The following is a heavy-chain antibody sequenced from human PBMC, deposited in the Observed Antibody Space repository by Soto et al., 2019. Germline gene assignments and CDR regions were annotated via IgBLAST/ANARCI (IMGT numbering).Heavy chain of an antibody. Sequence: QITLKESGPPLVKPTQTLTLTCTFSGFSLNTHGVGVGWIRQPPGKALECLALIYWDDNKRYSPSLKSRLAITKDTSKNQVVLTMTNMDPVDTGTYYCAHTEVLYCGGDCYHPNRFDPWGQGTLVTVSS. D-gene: IGHD2-21*02. V-gene: IGHV2-5*02. CDR2: IYWDDNK. CDR1: GFSLNTHGVG. CDR3: AHTEVLYCGGDCYHPNRFDP. J-gene: IGHJ5*02.